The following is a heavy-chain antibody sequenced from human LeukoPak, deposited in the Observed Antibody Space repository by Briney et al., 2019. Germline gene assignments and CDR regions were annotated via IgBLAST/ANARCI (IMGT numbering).Heavy chain of an antibody. CDR1: GFTFSSYA. J-gene: IGHJ5*02. Sequence: PGGSLRLSCAASGFTFSSYAMSWVRQAPGKGLEWVSAISGSGGSTYYADSVKGRFTISRDNSKNTLYLQMNSLRAEDTAVYYCAKDKERDIVLMVYAIAVTFDPWGQGTLVTVSS. V-gene: IGHV3-23*01. D-gene: IGHD2-8*01. CDR3: AKDKERDIVLMVYAIAVTFDP. CDR2: ISGSGGST.